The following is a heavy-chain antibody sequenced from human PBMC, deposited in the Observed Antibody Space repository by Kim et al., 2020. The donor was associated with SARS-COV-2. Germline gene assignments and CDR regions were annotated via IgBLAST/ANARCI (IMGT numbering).Heavy chain of an antibody. CDR1: GFTFSSYW. CDR2: IKQDGSEK. D-gene: IGHD3-10*01. J-gene: IGHJ4*02. CDR3: ARPFGGIGSGSHYFDY. Sequence: GGSLRLSCAASGFTFSSYWMSWVRQAPGKGLEWVANIKQDGSEKYYVDSVKGRFTISRDNAKNSLYLQMNSLRAEDTAVYYCARPFGGIGSGSHYFDYWGQGTLVTVSS. V-gene: IGHV3-7*03.